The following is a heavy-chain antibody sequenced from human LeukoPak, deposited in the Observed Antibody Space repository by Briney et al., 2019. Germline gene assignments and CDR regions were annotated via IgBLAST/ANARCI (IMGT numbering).Heavy chain of an antibody. Sequence: GGSLRLSCAASGFTFSTYWMHWVRQAPGKGMVWVSRISGDGSATIYADSVKGRFTISRDNAENTIYLQMNSLTVEDTAVYYCTRRVSATRWFDPWGQGTLVTVSS. V-gene: IGHV3-74*01. CDR2: ISGDGSAT. CDR3: TRRVSATRWFDP. J-gene: IGHJ5*02. CDR1: GFTFSTYW. D-gene: IGHD2-15*01.